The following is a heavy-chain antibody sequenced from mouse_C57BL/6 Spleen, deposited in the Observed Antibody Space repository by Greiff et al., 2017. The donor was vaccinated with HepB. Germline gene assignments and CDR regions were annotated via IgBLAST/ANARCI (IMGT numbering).Heavy chain of an antibody. CDR3: ARAPLYYGSGGWYFDV. CDR2: IWSGGST. V-gene: IGHV2-2*01. J-gene: IGHJ1*03. D-gene: IGHD1-1*01. CDR1: GFSFTSYG. Sequence: QVQLQQSGPGLVQPSQRLSITCTVSGFSFTSYGVHWVRQSPGKGLEWLGVIWSGGSTDYNAAFISRLSISKDNSKSQVFFKMNSLQADDTAIYYCARAPLYYGSGGWYFDVWGTGTTVTVSS.